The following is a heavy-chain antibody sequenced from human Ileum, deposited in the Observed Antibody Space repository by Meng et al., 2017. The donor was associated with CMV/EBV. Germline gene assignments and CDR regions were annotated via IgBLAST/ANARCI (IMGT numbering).Heavy chain of an antibody. CDR3: ARGSSSWAFDY. CDR2: VYSSGST. J-gene: IGHJ4*02. Sequence: QVSTQESGPGLVKSSETLPCRCTVSCGSISGYYWSWIRQPATKGLEWIGRVYSSGSTDYNPSLQSRVTMSVDTSKNQFSLKLSSVTAADTAVYYCARGSSSWAFDYWGQGTLVTVSS. CDR1: CGSISGYY. V-gene: IGHV4-4*07. D-gene: IGHD2-2*01.